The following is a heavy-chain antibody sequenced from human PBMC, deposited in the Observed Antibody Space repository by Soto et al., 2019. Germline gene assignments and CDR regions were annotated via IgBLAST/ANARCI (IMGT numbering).Heavy chain of an antibody. V-gene: IGHV1-3*01. J-gene: IGHJ4*02. Sequence: ASVKVSCKTSGYTFTSYAMHWVRQAPGQRLEWMGWINAGNGNTKYSQKFQGRVTITRDASASTAYMELSSLRSEDTAVYYCARTSGYYFYDYWGQGTLVTVSS. CDR2: INAGNGNT. CDR3: ARTSGYYFYDY. D-gene: IGHD3-3*01. CDR1: GYTFTSYA.